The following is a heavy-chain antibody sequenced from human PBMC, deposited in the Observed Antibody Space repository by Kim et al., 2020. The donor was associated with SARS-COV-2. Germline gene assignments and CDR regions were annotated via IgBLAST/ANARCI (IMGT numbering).Heavy chain of an antibody. V-gene: IGHV4-34*01. CDR1: GGSFSGYY. Sequence: SETLSLTCAVYGGSFSGYYWSWIRQPPGKGLEWIGEINHSGSTNYNPSLKSRVTISVDTSKNQFSLKLSFVTAADTAVYYCARALPDYGGKNYFDYWGQGTLVTVSS. CDR2: INHSGST. D-gene: IGHD4-17*01. J-gene: IGHJ4*02. CDR3: ARALPDYGGKNYFDY.